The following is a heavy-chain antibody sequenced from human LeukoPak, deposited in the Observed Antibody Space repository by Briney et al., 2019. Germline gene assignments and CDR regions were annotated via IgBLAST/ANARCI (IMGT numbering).Heavy chain of an antibody. CDR3: AKRAYGDYGYYYYMDV. CDR2: MNPNSGNT. D-gene: IGHD4-17*01. V-gene: IGHV1-8*01. J-gene: IGHJ6*03. CDR1: GYTFTSYD. Sequence: ASLKVSCKASGYTFTSYDINWVRQATGQGLEWMGRMNPNSGNTGYAQKFQGRVTMTRNTSISTAYMELSSLRSEDTAVYYCAKRAYGDYGYYYYMDVWGKGTTVTVSS.